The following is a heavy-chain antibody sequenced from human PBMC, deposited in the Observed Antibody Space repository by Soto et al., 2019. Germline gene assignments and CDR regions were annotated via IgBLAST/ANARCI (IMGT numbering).Heavy chain of an antibody. Sequence: SETLSLTCAVSGGSISTSNWWSWVRQPPGKGLQWIGEIYHSGITNYNPSLKSRVTISVDKSKNQFSLNLTSVTAADTAVYYCARSTEYSSGWHIFDYWGQGNLVTVSS. J-gene: IGHJ4*02. CDR2: IYHSGIT. CDR1: GGSISTSNW. V-gene: IGHV4-4*02. CDR3: ARSTEYSSGWHIFDY. D-gene: IGHD6-19*01.